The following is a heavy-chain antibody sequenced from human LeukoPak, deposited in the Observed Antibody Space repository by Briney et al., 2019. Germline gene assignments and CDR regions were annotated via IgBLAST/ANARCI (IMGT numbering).Heavy chain of an antibody. D-gene: IGHD3-22*01. CDR2: IYYSGST. CDR1: GGSISSYY. V-gene: IGHV4-59*01. CDR3: ARDQDYYDSSGNRGSAFDI. J-gene: IGHJ3*02. Sequence: LETLSLTCTVSGGSISSYYWSWIRQPPGKGLEWIGYIYYSGSTNYNPSLKSRVTISVDTSKNQFSLKLSSVTAADTAVYYCARDQDYYDSSGNRGSAFDIWGQGTMVTVSS.